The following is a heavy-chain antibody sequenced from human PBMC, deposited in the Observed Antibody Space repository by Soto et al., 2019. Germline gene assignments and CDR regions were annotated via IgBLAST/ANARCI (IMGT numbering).Heavy chain of an antibody. J-gene: IGHJ4*02. D-gene: IGHD2-21*02. CDR3: ARSIVVVTAADY. CDR1: VYTFTSYG. Sequence: ASVKVSGKASVYTFTSYGIAWMRQAPGQGLEWMGWINACNGNTEYSQKVQGRVTITRDTSASTAYRELSSLRSEDTAVYYCARSIVVVTAADYWGQGTLVTVSS. V-gene: IGHV1-3*01. CDR2: INACNGNT.